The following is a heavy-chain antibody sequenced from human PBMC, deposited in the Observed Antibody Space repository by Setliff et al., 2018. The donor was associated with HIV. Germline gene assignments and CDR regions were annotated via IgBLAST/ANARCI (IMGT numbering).Heavy chain of an antibody. Sequence: ASVKVSCKASGYIFTSYGISWVRQAPGQGLEWMGWISAYNGNTNYAQKLQGRVTMTTDTSTSTAYMELRSLRSDDTAVYYCARDLAAAGTLGYWGQGTLVTVSS. CDR2: ISAYNGNT. V-gene: IGHV1-18*01. CDR1: GYIFTSYG. D-gene: IGHD6-13*01. J-gene: IGHJ4*02. CDR3: ARDLAAAGTLGY.